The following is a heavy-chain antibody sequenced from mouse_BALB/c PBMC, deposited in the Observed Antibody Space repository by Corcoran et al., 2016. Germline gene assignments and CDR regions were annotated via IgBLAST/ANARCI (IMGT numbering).Heavy chain of an antibody. J-gene: IGHJ3*01. CDR3: ARGYYYGSSYVGWFAY. Sequence: EVQLQQSGPELVKPGASMKISCKASGYSFTGYTMNWVKQSHGKNLEWIGLINPYNGGTSYNQKFKGKATLTVDKSSSTAYMELLSLTSEDSAVYYCARGYYYGSSYVGWFAYWGQGTLVTVSA. CDR1: GYSFTGYT. CDR2: INPYNGGT. D-gene: IGHD1-1*01. V-gene: IGHV1-18*01.